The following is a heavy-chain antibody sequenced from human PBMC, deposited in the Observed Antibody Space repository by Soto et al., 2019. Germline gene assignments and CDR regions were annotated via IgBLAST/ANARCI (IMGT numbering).Heavy chain of an antibody. CDR3: TTIVVVTAYPHYYSGMDV. Sequence: PGGSLRLPYAASELKFSNPGVSRVRQAPGKGLEWVGRIKSKTDGGTTDYAAPVKGRFTISRDDSKNTLYPQMNSLKTEDTAVYYCTTIVVVTAYPHYYSGMDVWGQGTTVTVSS. D-gene: IGHD2-21*02. V-gene: IGHV3-15*01. CDR2: IKSKTDGGTT. CDR1: ELKFSNPG. J-gene: IGHJ6*02.